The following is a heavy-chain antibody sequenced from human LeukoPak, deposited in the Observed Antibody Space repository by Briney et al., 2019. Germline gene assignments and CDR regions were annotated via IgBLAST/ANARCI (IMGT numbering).Heavy chain of an antibody. D-gene: IGHD1-26*01. V-gene: IGHV3-7*01. Sequence: GGSLRLSCAVSGFTFSTYWMSWVRQAPGKGLEWVANIKEDGSEEYYVDSVKGRFTISRDNAKNSLFLQMDSLRVEDTAVYYCANFQTVGVKPFEHWGQGTLVTVSS. CDR1: GFTFSTYW. CDR3: ANFQTVGVKPFEH. J-gene: IGHJ5*02. CDR2: IKEDGSEE.